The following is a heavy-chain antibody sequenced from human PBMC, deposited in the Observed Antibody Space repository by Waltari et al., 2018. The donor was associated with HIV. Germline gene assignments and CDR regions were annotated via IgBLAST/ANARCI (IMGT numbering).Heavy chain of an antibody. Sequence: QLQLQEPGPGLVKPSETLSLTCSVSDGSLSNTHYYWGWIRQPPGKVLAWIGSIYHSGTTYSNPSLRSRVTISVDTSKSQFSLKLSSVTAADTAVYYCARHNVWGSIVAATKVDYWGQGTLVTVSS. CDR3: ARHNVWGSIVAATKVDY. CDR1: DGSLSNTHYY. D-gene: IGHD1-26*01. V-gene: IGHV4-39*01. J-gene: IGHJ4*02. CDR2: IYHSGTT.